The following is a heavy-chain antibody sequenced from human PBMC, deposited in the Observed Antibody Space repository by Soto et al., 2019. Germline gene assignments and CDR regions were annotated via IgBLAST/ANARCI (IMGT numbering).Heavy chain of an antibody. CDR2: ISGSGGST. CDR3: AKDAPTPIVLMVYAIQLGAFDI. CDR1: GCTFSSYA. D-gene: IGHD2-8*01. V-gene: IGHV3-23*01. Sequence: GGSRRLSCAASGCTFSSYAMSWGRQAPGKGLEWVSAISGSGGSTYYADSVKGRFTISRDNSKNTLYLQMNSLRAEDTAVYYCAKDAPTPIVLMVYAIQLGAFDIWGQGTMVTVSS. J-gene: IGHJ3*02.